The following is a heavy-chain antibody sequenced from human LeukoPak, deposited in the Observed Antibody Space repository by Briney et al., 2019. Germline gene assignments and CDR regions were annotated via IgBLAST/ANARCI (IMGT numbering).Heavy chain of an antibody. Sequence: PGGSLRLSCAGSGFTFSNYAMHWVRQAPGKGLEYVSAINDIGDTTFYANSVKGRFTISRDNSKNTLYLQMGSLRSEDMGLYYCARLNGPIDHWGQGTLVTVSS. CDR2: INDIGDTT. CDR3: ARLNGPIDH. D-gene: IGHD2-8*01. V-gene: IGHV3-64*01. CDR1: GFTFSNYA. J-gene: IGHJ4*02.